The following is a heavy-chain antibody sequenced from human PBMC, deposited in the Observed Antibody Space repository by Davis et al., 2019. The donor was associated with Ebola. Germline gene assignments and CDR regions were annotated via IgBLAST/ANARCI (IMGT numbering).Heavy chain of an antibody. CDR3: ARTYDFWSGYYAGGFDY. D-gene: IGHD3-3*01. CDR1: GGSFSGYY. Sequence: PSETLSLTCAVYGGSFSGYYWSWIRQPPGKGLEWIGEINHSGSTNYNPSLKSRVTISVDTSKNQFSLKLSSVTAADTAVYYCARTYDFWSGYYAGGFDYWGQGTLVTVSS. J-gene: IGHJ4*02. CDR2: INHSGST. V-gene: IGHV4-34*01.